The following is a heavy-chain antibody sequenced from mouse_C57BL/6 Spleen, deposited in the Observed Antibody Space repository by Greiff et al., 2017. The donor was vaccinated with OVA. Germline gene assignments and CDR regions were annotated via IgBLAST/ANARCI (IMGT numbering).Heavy chain of an antibody. CDR2: INPNNGGT. D-gene: IGHD1-1*01. J-gene: IGHJ1*03. Sequence: EVQLQQSGPELVKPGASVKISCKASGYTFTDYYMNWVKQSHGKSLEWIGDINPNNGGTSYNQKFKGKATLTVDKSSSTAYMELRSLTSEDSAVYYCARSGSSSHWYFDVWGTGTTVTVSS. V-gene: IGHV1-26*01. CDR3: ARSGSSSHWYFDV. CDR1: GYTFTDYY.